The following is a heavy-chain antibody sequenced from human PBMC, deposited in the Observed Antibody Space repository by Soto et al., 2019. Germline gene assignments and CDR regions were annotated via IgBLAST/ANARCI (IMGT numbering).Heavy chain of an antibody. V-gene: IGHV4-61*01. D-gene: IGHD5-12*01. CDR3: ARDYLRDGYINDAFDI. J-gene: IGHJ3*02. CDR2: IYDSGST. Sequence: SETLSLTCTVSGGSISSSCYYWVWIPPPPGKGLEWIGYIYDSGSTNYNPSLRGRVTISVDTSKNQFSLKLSSVTAADTAVYYCARDYLRDGYINDAFDIWGQGTMVT. CDR1: GGSISSSCYY.